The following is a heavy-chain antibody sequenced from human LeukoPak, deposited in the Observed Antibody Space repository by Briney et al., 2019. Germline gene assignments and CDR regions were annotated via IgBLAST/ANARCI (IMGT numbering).Heavy chain of an antibody. D-gene: IGHD1-7*01. CDR3: ARKQTGTKSDV. J-gene: IGHJ4*02. V-gene: IGHV4-39*07. CDR1: GGSISSSSYY. CDR2: FSSVGSA. Sequence: SETLSLTCIVPGGSISSSSYYWAWIRQSPGKGLEWIGTFSSVGSAYYNPSLTSRVSISKDTSDNQLSLRLYSVTAADTAVYYCARKQTGTKSDVWGQGTQVTVSS.